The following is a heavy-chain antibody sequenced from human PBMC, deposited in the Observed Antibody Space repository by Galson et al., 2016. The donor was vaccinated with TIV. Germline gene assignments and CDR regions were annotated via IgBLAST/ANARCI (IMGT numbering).Heavy chain of an antibody. Sequence: SVKVSCKVSGDTFTSYDINWVRQAPGQGLEWMGWVRPNSGDTGYKQNFQGRVTMTRDTSISTAYLELSSLRSEDTGVYYCTRDCTFLLSLCVWGQGTTVTVSS. CDR2: VRPNSGDT. D-gene: IGHD3-16*01. V-gene: IGHV1-8*01. CDR1: GDTFTSYD. CDR3: TRDCTFLLSLCV. J-gene: IGHJ6*01.